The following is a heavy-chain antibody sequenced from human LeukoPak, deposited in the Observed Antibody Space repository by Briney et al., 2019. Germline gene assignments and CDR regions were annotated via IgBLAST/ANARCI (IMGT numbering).Heavy chain of an antibody. V-gene: IGHV1-18*01. J-gene: IGHJ4*02. CDR1: GYSFTNYG. CDR3: ARVGGSGYASSS. Sequence: ASVKVSCKASGYSFTNYGVTWVRQAPRQGLEWMGWISAYNGNTNYAQKLQDRVTMSTDTSTSTAYMELRSLRSDDTAVYYCARVGGSGYASSSWGQGTLVTVSS. D-gene: IGHD3-22*01. CDR2: ISAYNGNT.